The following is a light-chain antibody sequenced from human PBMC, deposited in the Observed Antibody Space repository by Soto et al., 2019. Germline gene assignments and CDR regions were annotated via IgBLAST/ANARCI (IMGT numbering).Light chain of an antibody. Sequence: ENVLTQSPGTLSLSPGERATLSCRASHTVRNNYIAWYQQRPGQAPRRLIYRASIRATGIPDRISGSGSGTDFTLTISRLEAEDFAVYYCQQYGDSPWTFGQGTKVEIK. CDR2: RAS. CDR3: QQYGDSPWT. CDR1: HTVRNNY. V-gene: IGKV3-20*01. J-gene: IGKJ1*01.